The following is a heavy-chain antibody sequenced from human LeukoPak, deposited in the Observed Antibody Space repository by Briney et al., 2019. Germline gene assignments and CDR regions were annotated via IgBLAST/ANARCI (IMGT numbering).Heavy chain of an antibody. CDR2: ISNTGSST. CDR1: GGSISSYY. CDR3: ARDKGKGMTTAFDY. D-gene: IGHD4-11*01. J-gene: IGHJ4*02. V-gene: IGHV3-11*01. Sequence: PSETLSLTCTVSGGSISSYYWSWIRQAPGKGLGWVSYISNTGSSTYYAESVKGRFTISRHNAKNSLYLQMNSLRTDDTAVYYGARDKGKGMTTAFDYWGQGTLVTVSS.